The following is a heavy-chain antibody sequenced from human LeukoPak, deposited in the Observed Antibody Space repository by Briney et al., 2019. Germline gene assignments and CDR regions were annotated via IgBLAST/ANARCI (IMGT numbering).Heavy chain of an antibody. CDR1: GFTFSSYA. CDR2: ISYDGSNK. CDR3: ASSLRYFDWSPIDY. D-gene: IGHD3-9*01. V-gene: IGHV3-30-3*01. Sequence: PGRSLRLSCAASGFTFSSYAMHWVRQAPGKGLEWVAVISYDGSNKYYADSVKGRFTISRDNSKNTLYLQMNSLRAEDTAVYYCASSLRYFDWSPIDYWGQGTLVTVSS. J-gene: IGHJ4*02.